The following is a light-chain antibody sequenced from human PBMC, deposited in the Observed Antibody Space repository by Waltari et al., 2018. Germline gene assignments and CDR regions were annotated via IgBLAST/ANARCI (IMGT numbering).Light chain of an antibody. CDR3: HVWDSSSDPVV. CDR1: NIGSRT. Sequence: SYVLTQPPSVSVAPGQTARIPCGGNNIGSRTVHGYQQRPGQAPVLVVYDDTDRPSGIPERFSGSNSGDTATLTISRVEAGDEADYYCHVWDSSSDPVVFGGGTKLTVL. J-gene: IGLJ2*01. CDR2: DDT. V-gene: IGLV3-21*02.